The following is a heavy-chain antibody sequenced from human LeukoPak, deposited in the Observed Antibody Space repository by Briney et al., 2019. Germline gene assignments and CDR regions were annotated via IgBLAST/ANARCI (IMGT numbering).Heavy chain of an antibody. CDR1: GLILNVYC. J-gene: IGHJ4*01. V-gene: IGHV3-48*02. Sequence: GGSLTLSCAPSGLILNVYCMNCVRQAPGKGLEWLSYISPSGSTIYYADSVRGRFTISRDNPKDSLYLQMSSLRDGDTAVYCCTRNQVSFDYWGHGTLVTVSS. CDR3: TRNQVSFDY. CDR2: ISPSGSTI.